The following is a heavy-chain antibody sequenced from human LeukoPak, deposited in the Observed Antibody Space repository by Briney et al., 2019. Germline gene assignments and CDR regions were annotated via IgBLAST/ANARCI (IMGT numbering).Heavy chain of an antibody. D-gene: IGHD6-6*01. CDR2: IKQDGSEK. CDR1: GFTFSSYW. V-gene: IGHV3-7*01. Sequence: GGSLRLSCAASGFTFSSYWMSWVRQAPGKGLEWVANIKQDGSEKYYADSVKGRFTISRDNAKNSLYLQMNSLRAEDTAVYYCARDNVFSSSSPYYMDVWGKGTTVTVSS. J-gene: IGHJ6*03. CDR3: ARDNVFSSSSPYYMDV.